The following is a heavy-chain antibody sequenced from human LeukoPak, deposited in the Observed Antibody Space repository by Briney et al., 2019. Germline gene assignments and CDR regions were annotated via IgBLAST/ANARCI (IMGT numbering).Heavy chain of an antibody. D-gene: IGHD2-2*01. CDR2: INHSGST. Sequence: PSETLSLTCAVYGGSFSGYYWSWIRQSPGKGLEWIGEINHSGSTNYNPSLKSRVTISVDTSKNQFSLKLSSVTAADTAVYYCASNYCSSPSCYLRAFDIWGQGTMVTVSS. CDR3: ASNYCSSPSCYLRAFDI. V-gene: IGHV4-34*01. J-gene: IGHJ3*02. CDR1: GGSFSGYY.